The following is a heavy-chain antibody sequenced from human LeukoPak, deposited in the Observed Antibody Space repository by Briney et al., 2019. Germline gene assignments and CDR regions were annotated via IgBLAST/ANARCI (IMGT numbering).Heavy chain of an antibody. V-gene: IGHV4-34*01. J-gene: IGHJ4*02. CDR3: ARDLWFGESFDY. D-gene: IGHD3-10*01. CDR1: GGSFSGYY. Sequence: SETLSLTCAVYGGSFSGYYWSWIRQPPGKGLEWIGEINHSGSTNYNPSLKSRVTISVGTSKNQFSLKLSSVTAADTAVYYCARDLWFGESFDYWGQGTLVTVSS. CDR2: INHSGST.